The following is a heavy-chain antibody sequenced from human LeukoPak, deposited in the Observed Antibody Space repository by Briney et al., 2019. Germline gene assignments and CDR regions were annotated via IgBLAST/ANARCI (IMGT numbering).Heavy chain of an antibody. CDR3: ARDGSASSAYYSAQYYFDY. Sequence: PGGSLRLSCAASGFTFSNYEMNWVRQAPGKGLEWISYIGNSDTITYYADSVKGRFTISRDNAKNSLYLQMNSLRAEDTAVYYCARDGSASSAYYSAQYYFDYWGQGTLVTVSS. J-gene: IGHJ4*02. D-gene: IGHD3-22*01. CDR1: GFTFSNYE. V-gene: IGHV3-48*03. CDR2: IGNSDTIT.